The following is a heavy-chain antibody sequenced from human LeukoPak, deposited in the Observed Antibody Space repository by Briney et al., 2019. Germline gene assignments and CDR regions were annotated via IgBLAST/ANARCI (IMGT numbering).Heavy chain of an antibody. CDR1: GFTFSSYG. CDR2: ISYDGSNK. J-gene: IGHJ5*02. V-gene: IGHV3-30*18. D-gene: IGHD3-16*01. Sequence: GRSLRLSCAASGFTFSSYGMHWVRQAPGKGLEWVAVISYDGSNKYYADSVKGRFTISRDNSKNTLYLQMNSLRAEDTAVYYCAKVRAARRGSNWFDPWGQGTLVTVSS. CDR3: AKVRAARRGSNWFDP.